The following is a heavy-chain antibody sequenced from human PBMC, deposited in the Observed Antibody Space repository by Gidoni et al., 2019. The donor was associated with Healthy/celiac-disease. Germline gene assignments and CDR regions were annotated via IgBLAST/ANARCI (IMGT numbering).Heavy chain of an antibody. V-gene: IGHV3-13*05. CDR3: ARGTYYDSRGFDL. J-gene: IGHJ2*01. D-gene: IGHD3-22*01. CDR1: GFTFSSYD. Sequence: EVQLVESGGGLVQPGGALRLSWAASGFTFSSYDMHWVRQATGKGLEWVSAICTAGDPYYPGSVKGRFTISRENTKNSLYLQMNSLRAGDTAVYYCARGTYYDSRGFDLWGRGTLVTVSS. CDR2: ICTAGDP.